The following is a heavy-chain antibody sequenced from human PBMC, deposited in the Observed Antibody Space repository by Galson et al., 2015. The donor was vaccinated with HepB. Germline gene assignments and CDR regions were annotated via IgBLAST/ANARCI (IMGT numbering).Heavy chain of an antibody. Sequence: SVKVSCKASGGTFSSYAISWVRQAPEQGLEWMGGIIPIFGIANYAQKFQGRVTITADESTSTAYMELSSLRSEDTAVYYCARGGPDYYDSSGYYAIDYWGQGTLVTVSS. CDR1: GGTFSSYA. J-gene: IGHJ4*02. V-gene: IGHV1-69*13. CDR3: ARGGPDYYDSSGYYAIDY. D-gene: IGHD3-22*01. CDR2: IIPIFGIA.